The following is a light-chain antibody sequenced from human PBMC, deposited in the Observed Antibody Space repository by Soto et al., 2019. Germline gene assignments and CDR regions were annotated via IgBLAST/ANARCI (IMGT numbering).Light chain of an antibody. Sequence: GVTQSPATLSVFPGETATLSCRASQSVSSDLAWYQQRPGQAPRLLIHGASTRATGIPARFRGSGSGTEFRLTISSLQSEDFATYYRQQYTTWHPKMAFGRGTKV. CDR2: GAS. J-gene: IGKJ1*01. CDR1: QSVSSD. CDR3: QQYTTWHPKMA. V-gene: IGKV3-15*01.